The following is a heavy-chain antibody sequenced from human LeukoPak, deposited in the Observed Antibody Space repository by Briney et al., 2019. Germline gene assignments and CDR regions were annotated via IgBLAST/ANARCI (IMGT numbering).Heavy chain of an antibody. CDR2: IYHSGST. D-gene: IGHD6-19*01. CDR1: GGSISSSNW. Sequence: PSGTLSLTCAVSGGSISSSNWWSWVRPPPGKGLEWIGEIYHSGSTNYNPSLKSRVTISVDKSKNQFSLKLSSVTAADTAVYYCARENIGSGWYASYLGDENWFDPWGQGTLVTVSS. CDR3: ARENIGSGWYASYLGDENWFDP. V-gene: IGHV4-4*02. J-gene: IGHJ5*02.